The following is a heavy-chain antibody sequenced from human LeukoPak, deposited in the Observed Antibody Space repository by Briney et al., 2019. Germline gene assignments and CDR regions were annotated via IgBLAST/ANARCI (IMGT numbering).Heavy chain of an antibody. CDR2: IYSDGST. J-gene: IGHJ3*02. Sequence: PGGSLRLSCAASGFTFSSNYMSWVRQAPGKGLEWVSEIYSDGSTYYSASVNGRFSISRDNSKNTVYLQLNSLRAEDTAVYYCARDLREHGVFDIWGQGTLVTVSS. CDR1: GFTFSSNY. V-gene: IGHV3-53*01. CDR3: ARDLREHGVFDI. D-gene: IGHD1-26*01.